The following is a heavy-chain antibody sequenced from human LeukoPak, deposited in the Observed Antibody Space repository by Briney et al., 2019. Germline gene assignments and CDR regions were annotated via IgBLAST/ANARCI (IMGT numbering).Heavy chain of an antibody. CDR3: ARGYSSSAGWFDP. CDR1: GGSFSGYY. J-gene: IGHJ5*02. D-gene: IGHD6-6*01. CDR2: INHSGST. Sequence: SETLSLTCAVYGGSFSGYYWSWIRQPPGKGLEWIGEINHSGSTNYNPSLKSRVTISVDTSKNQFSLKLSSVAAADTAVYYCARGYSSSAGWFDPWGQGTLVTVSS. V-gene: IGHV4-34*01.